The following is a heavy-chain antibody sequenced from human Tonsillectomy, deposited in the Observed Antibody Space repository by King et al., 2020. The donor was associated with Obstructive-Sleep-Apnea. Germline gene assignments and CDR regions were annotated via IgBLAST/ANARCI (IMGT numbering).Heavy chain of an antibody. Sequence: QLQESGPGLVKPSETLSLTCTVSGGAVSSGSYYWSWIRQPPGKGLEWIGYIFYSGSTNSTPALNSRVTISVDTSKIQFSLKLSSVTAADTAVYYCARVVVVTAIWFDPWGQGTLVTVSS. CDR3: ARVVVVTAIWFDP. J-gene: IGHJ5*02. D-gene: IGHD2-21*02. CDR2: IFYSGST. V-gene: IGHV4-61*01. CDR1: GGAVSSGSYY.